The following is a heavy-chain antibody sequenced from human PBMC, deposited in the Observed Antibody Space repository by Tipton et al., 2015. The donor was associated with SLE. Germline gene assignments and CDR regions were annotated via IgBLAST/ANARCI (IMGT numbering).Heavy chain of an antibody. J-gene: IGHJ4*02. D-gene: IGHD3-22*01. CDR2: ISAYNGNT. CDR1: GYTFTSYG. Sequence: QVQLVQSGAEVKKPGASVKVSCKASGYTFTSYGISWVRQAPGQGLEWMGWISAYNGNTNYAQKLQGRVTMTTDPSTSTAYMELRSLRSGDTAVYYCARANRRITMIVDLDYWGQGTLVTVSS. CDR3: ARANRRITMIVDLDY. V-gene: IGHV1-18*01.